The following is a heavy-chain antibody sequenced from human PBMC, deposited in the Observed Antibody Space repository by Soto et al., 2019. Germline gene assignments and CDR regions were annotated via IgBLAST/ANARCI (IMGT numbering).Heavy chain of an antibody. J-gene: IGHJ2*01. CDR2: IIPIFATP. D-gene: IGHD4-4*01. CDR1: GDTFNNFA. CDR3: ARHLGADFSNWFFDL. Sequence: QVQLVQSGAEVKKPGSSVKVSCRAPGDTFNNFALSWVRQAPGLGLEWMGGIIPIFATPTYALEFQDRVTITADESTTTDYMELSSLRCDDTAGYYCARHLGADFSNWFFDLWCRGTLVTFSS. V-gene: IGHV1-69*12.